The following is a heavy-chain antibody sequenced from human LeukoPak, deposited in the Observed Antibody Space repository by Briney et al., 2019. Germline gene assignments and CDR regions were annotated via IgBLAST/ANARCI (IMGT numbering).Heavy chain of an antibody. J-gene: IGHJ6*03. V-gene: IGHV5-51*01. D-gene: IGHD3-9*01. CDR2: IYPGDSDT. Sequence: PGESLKISCKGSGYSFTSYWIGWVRQMPGKGLEWMGIIYPGDSDTRYSPSFQGQVTISADKSISTAYLQWSSLKASDTAMYYCARQGGYDILTGYYYYYMDVWGKGTTVTVSS. CDR3: ARQGGYDILTGYYYYYMDV. CDR1: GYSFTSYW.